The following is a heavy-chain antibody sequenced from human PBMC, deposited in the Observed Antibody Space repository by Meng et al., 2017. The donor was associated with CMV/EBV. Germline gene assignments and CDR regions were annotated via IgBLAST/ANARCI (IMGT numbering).Heavy chain of an antibody. CDR3: AREAAETYYYYGMDV. J-gene: IGHJ6*02. Sequence: GGSLRLSCVVSGLTVSSYWMHWVRQAPGKGLVWVSRINSDGSSTSYADSVKGRFTISRDNAKNTLYLQMNSLRAEDTAVYYCAREAAETYYYYGMDVWGQGTTVTVSS. CDR1: GLTVSSYW. CDR2: INSDGSST. D-gene: IGHD6-13*01. V-gene: IGHV3-74*01.